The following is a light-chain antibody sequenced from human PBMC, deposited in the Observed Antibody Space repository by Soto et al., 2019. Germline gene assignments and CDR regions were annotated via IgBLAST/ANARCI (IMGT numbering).Light chain of an antibody. Sequence: QSVLTQSSSASASLGSSVKITCTLSSGHSSYIIECQQQQPGKAPRYLMKLEGSGSYNKGSGVPGRFSGSSSGADRYLTIANLQFEDEADYYRETWESITHVFGTGTKLTVL. V-gene: IGLV4-60*02. CDR1: SGHSSYI. CDR3: ETWESITHV. J-gene: IGLJ1*01. CDR2: LEGSGSY.